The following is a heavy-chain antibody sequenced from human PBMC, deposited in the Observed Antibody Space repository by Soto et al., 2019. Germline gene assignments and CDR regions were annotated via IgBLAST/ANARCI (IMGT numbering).Heavy chain of an antibody. CDR1: GFTFSTYW. Sequence: GGALRLSCAASGFTFSTYWMKSARQAPGKGLEWVAHIKNDGSDKRYVDSVKGRFTISRDNAKNTLYLQMNSLRAEDTAVYYCAKVGGTAGYYYMDVWGKGTTVTVSS. J-gene: IGHJ6*03. V-gene: IGHV3-7*01. D-gene: IGHD6-19*01. CDR2: IKNDGSDK. CDR3: AKVGGTAGYYYMDV.